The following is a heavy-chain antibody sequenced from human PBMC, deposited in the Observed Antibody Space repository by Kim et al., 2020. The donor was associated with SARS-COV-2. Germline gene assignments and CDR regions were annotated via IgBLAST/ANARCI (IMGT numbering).Heavy chain of an antibody. V-gene: IGHV5-10-1*01. CDR2: IDPSDSYT. J-gene: IGHJ2*01. D-gene: IGHD3-22*01. CDR3: ARQVVAPYCYFDL. Sequence: GESLKISCKGSGYSFTSYWISWVRQMPGKGLEWMGRIDPSDSYTNYSPSFQGHVTISADKSISTAYLQWSSLKASDTAMYYCARQVVAPYCYFDLWGRGTLVTVSS. CDR1: GYSFTSYW.